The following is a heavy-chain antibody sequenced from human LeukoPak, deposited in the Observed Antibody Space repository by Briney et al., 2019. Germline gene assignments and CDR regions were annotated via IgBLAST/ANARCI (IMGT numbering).Heavy chain of an antibody. Sequence: GASVKVSCTAPGYTFTGYYMHCVRQAPGQGLEWRGWINPNSGGTNYAQKCQGRVTVTRDTSMSTAYLELGRLRSDDTAVYYCARDVGRYCSSTSCYTDWFDPWGQGTLVTVSA. V-gene: IGHV1-2*02. CDR1: GYTFTGYY. J-gene: IGHJ5*02. CDR3: ARDVGRYCSSTSCYTDWFDP. D-gene: IGHD2-2*02. CDR2: INPNSGGT.